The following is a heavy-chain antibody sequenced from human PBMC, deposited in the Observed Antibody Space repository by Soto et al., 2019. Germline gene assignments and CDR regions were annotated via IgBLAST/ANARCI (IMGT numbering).Heavy chain of an antibody. CDR1: GGSISSYY. Sequence: SETLSLTCTVSGGSISSYYWSWIRQPPGKGLEWIGYIYYSGSTNYNPSLKSRVTISVDPSKNQFSLKLSSVTAADTAVYYCARGEQPFDAFDIWGQGTMVTVSS. CDR3: ARGEQPFDAFDI. V-gene: IGHV4-59*01. J-gene: IGHJ3*02. CDR2: IYYSGST. D-gene: IGHD1-26*01.